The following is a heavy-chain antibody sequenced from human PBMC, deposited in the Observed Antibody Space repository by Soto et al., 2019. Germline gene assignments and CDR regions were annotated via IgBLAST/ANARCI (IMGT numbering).Heavy chain of an antibody. CDR3: AKDLWVIVGATTLDPLDY. CDR1: GFTFSSYG. CDR2: ISYDGSNK. V-gene: IGHV3-30*18. D-gene: IGHD1-26*01. Sequence: AGGSLRLSCAASGFTFSSYGMHWVRQAPGKGLEWVAVISYDGSNKYYADSVKGRFTISRDNSKNTLYLQMNGLRAEDTAVYYCAKDLWVIVGATTLDPLDYWGQGTLVTVSS. J-gene: IGHJ4*02.